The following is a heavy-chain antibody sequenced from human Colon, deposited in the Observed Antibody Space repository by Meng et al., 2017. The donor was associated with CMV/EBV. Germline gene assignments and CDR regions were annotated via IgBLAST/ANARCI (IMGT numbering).Heavy chain of an antibody. Sequence: GGSLRLSCAASGFSFSNTWMTWVRHIPGMGLQWVANINEDGSEIFYVDSVKGRFTVSRDNAKDSIYLQMNNLRVEDSAVYYCARDQGRYTNYVYYWGQGTVVTVSS. J-gene: IGHJ4*02. CDR1: GFSFSNTW. V-gene: IGHV3-7*01. CDR2: INEDGSEI. CDR3: ARDQGRYTNYVYY. D-gene: IGHD5-18*01.